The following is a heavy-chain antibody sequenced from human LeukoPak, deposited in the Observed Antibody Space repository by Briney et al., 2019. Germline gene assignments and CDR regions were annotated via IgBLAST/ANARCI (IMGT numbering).Heavy chain of an antibody. CDR2: SDPEDGET. CDR3: ATAPAVTYYYDSSGYTPEYYFDY. V-gene: IGHV1-24*01. J-gene: IGHJ4*02. Sequence: GASVRVSCKVSGYTLTELSMHWVRQAPGKGLEWMGGSDPEDGETIYAQKFQGRVTMTEDTSTDTAYMELSSLRSEDTAVYYCATAPAVTYYYDSSGYTPEYYFDYWGQGTLVTVSS. CDR1: GYTLTELS. D-gene: IGHD3-22*01.